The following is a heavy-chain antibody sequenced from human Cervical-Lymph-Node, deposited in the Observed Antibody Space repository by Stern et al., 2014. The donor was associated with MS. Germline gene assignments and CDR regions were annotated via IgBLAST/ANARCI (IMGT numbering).Heavy chain of an antibody. D-gene: IGHD1-1*01. CDR3: ARRGHGYMGIDY. Sequence: VQLVQSGAEVRKPGESLRISCEVSGYRFTNNWIGWVRQVPGKGLEWMGIIYPGDSENRYSPSFQGQVPILVDKFKHITYLQWGSRKASDTAIYYCARRGHGYMGIDYWGQGTLVTVSS. J-gene: IGHJ4*02. CDR1: GYRFTNNW. CDR2: IYPGDSEN. V-gene: IGHV5-51*03.